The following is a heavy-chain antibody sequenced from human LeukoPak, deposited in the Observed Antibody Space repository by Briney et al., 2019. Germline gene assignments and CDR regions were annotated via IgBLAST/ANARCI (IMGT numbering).Heavy chain of an antibody. D-gene: IGHD3-10*02. CDR3: AKDPTLFGKCSVDY. CDR1: GFTFSSYA. CDR2: ISGSGGST. J-gene: IGHJ4*02. Sequence: PGGSLRLSCAASGFTFSSYAMSWVRQAPGKGLEWVSAISGSGGSTYYADSVKGRFTISRDNSKTTWYLQMNILRAEDTDVYYCAKDPTLFGKCSVDYWGQGTLVTVSS. V-gene: IGHV3-23*01.